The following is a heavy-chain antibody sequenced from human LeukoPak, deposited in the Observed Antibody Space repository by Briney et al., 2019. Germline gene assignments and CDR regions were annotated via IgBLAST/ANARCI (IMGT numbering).Heavy chain of an antibody. V-gene: IGHV4-34*01. Sequence: SETLSLTCAVYGGSFSGYYWSWIRQTPGKGLEWIGEINHSGSTNYNPSLKSRVTISVDTSKNQFSLKLSSVTAADTAVYYCARVTADAFDIWGQGTMVTVSS. J-gene: IGHJ3*02. CDR1: GGSFSGYY. CDR2: INHSGST. CDR3: ARVTADAFDI.